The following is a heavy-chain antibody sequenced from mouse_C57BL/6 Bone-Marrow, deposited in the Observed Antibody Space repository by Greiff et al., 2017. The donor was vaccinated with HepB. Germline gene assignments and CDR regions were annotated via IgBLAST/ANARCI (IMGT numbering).Heavy chain of an antibody. CDR2: IDPENGDT. CDR1: GFNIKDDY. D-gene: IGHD2-5*01. CDR3: TTRSNCGFAY. V-gene: IGHV14-4*01. Sequence: VQLQQSGAELVRPGASVKLSCTASGFNIKDDYMHWVKQRPEQGLEWIGWIDPENGDTEYASKFQGKATITADTSSNTAYLQLSSLTSEDTAVYYCTTRSNCGFAYWGQGTLVTVSA. J-gene: IGHJ3*01.